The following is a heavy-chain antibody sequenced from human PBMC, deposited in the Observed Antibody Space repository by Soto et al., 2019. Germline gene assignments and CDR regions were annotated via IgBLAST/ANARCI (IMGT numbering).Heavy chain of an antibody. CDR1: GGSISSSNW. J-gene: IGHJ3*02. CDR2: IYHSGST. Sequence: SETLSLTCAVSGGSISSSNWWSWVRQPPGKGLEWIGEIYHSGSTNYNPSLKSRVTISVDNSKNTLYLQMNSLRAEDTAVYYCAKDIKGLIVGATTGAFDIWGQGTMVTVSS. CDR3: AKDIKGLIVGATTGAFDI. D-gene: IGHD1-26*01. V-gene: IGHV4-4*02.